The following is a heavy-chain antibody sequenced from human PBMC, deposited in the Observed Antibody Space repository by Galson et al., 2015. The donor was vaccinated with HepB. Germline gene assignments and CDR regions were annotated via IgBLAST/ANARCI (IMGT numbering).Heavy chain of an antibody. Sequence: TCAVSGDSISNDRWWSWVRQPPGEGLEWIGEAYHSGGTNYRPSLKSRVTISVDKSKNQFSLKLTSVTAADTAVYYCARAKEGRGYFDYWGQGTLVTVSS. V-gene: IGHV4-4*02. CDR3: ARAKEGRGYFDY. CDR1: GDSISNDRW. J-gene: IGHJ4*02. D-gene: IGHD3-10*01. CDR2: AYHSGGT.